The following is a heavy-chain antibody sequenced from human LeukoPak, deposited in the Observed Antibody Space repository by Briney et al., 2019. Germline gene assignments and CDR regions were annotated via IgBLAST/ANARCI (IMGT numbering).Heavy chain of an antibody. Sequence: GGSLRLSCSASGFTFSSYAMHWVRQAPGKGLEYVSAISSNGGSTYYADSVKGRFTISRDNSKNTLYLQMSSLRAEDTALYYCVKSYDKGYFDYWGQGTLVNVSS. D-gene: IGHD5-18*01. CDR1: GFTFSSYA. CDR3: VKSYDKGYFDY. J-gene: IGHJ4*02. CDR2: ISSNGGST. V-gene: IGHV3-64D*06.